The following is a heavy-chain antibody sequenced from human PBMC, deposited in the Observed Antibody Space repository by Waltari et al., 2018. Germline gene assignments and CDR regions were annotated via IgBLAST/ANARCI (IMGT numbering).Heavy chain of an antibody. V-gene: IGHV1-69*14. D-gene: IGHD3-10*01. CDR1: GGTFSSYA. J-gene: IGHJ4*02. CDR3: ARGRGQDPQSNFDY. CDR2: IIPIFGTA. Sequence: QVQLVQSGAEVKKPGSSVTVSCQASGGTFSSYAISWVRQAPGQGLEWMGGIIPIFGTANYAQKFQGRVTITADKSTSTAYMELSSLRSEDTAVYYCARGRGQDPQSNFDYWGQGTLVTVSS.